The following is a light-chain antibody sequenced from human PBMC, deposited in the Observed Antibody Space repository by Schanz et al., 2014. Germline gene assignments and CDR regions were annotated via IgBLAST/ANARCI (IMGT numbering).Light chain of an antibody. CDR3: QQSYSTPLT. Sequence: IQLTQSPSSLSASVGDRVTITCRASQSISSYLNWYQQASGTAPRLLIYAASSLQTGVPSRFSGGGSATDFNLTISSLQPEDFGTYHCQQSYSTPLTFGGGTKVAIK. CDR1: QSISSY. V-gene: IGKV1-39*01. CDR2: AAS. J-gene: IGKJ4*01.